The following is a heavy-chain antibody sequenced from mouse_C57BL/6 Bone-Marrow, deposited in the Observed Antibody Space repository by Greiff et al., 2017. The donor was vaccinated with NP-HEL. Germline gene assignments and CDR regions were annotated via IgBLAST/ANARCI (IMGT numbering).Heavy chain of an antibody. D-gene: IGHD3-2*02. Sequence: EVKLVESGGGLVQPGGSLKLSCAASGFTFSDYGMAWVRQAPRKGPEWVAFISNLAYSIYYADTVTGRFTIYRENAKNTLYLEMSSLRSEDTAMYYCAREQLRLRAMDYGGQGTSVTVSS. CDR1: GFTFSDYG. J-gene: IGHJ4*01. CDR2: ISNLAYSI. CDR3: AREQLRLRAMDY. V-gene: IGHV5-15*04.